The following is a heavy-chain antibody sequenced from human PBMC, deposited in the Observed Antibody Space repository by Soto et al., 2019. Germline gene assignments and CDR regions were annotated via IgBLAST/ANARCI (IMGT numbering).Heavy chain of an antibody. Sequence: PSETLSLTCNVSGGSISSGDYSWSWVRQAPGRGLEWLGYIYRSGSSFFNPSLRSRLTMSVDTAKNQFSLSLSSVTAADTALYYCVRGLGYCSTTTCSEDWFDPWGPGIQVTVSS. V-gene: IGHV4-30-2*01. CDR1: GGSISSGDYS. CDR2: IYRSGSS. J-gene: IGHJ5*02. D-gene: IGHD2-2*01. CDR3: VRGLGYCSTTTCSEDWFDP.